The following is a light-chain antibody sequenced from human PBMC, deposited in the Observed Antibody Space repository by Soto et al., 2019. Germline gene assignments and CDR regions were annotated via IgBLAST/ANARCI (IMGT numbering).Light chain of an antibody. CDR1: QNVNNW. V-gene: IGKV1-5*01. CDR3: QQYNTYPWT. CDR2: DAS. J-gene: IGKJ1*01. Sequence: DIQMTQFPSALSASVGDRVTITCRASQNVNNWLAWYQHKPGKAPQLLIYDASVLETGVPSRFSGSGSGTEFTLAISGLQSDDFATYYCQQYNTYPWTFGQGTKVDIK.